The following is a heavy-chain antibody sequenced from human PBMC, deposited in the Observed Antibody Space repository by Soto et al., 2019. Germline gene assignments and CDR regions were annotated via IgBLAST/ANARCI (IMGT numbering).Heavy chain of an antibody. CDR2: MNPNSGNT. CDR1: GYTFTSYD. J-gene: IGHJ3*02. D-gene: IGHD3-3*01. Sequence: SVKVSCKASGYTFTSYDINWVRQATGQGLEWMGWMNPNSGNTGYAQKLQGRVTMTRNTSISTAYMELSSLRSEDTAVYYCARKEPPRDYDFWSAAPYAFDIWGQGTMVTVSS. V-gene: IGHV1-8*01. CDR3: ARKEPPRDYDFWSAAPYAFDI.